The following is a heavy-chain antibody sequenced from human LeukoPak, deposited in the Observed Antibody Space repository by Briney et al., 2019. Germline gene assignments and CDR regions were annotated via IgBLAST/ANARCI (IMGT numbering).Heavy chain of an antibody. Sequence: PGGSLRLSCAASGFTFSSYSMNWVRQAPGKGLEWVSYINSGSSIIYYVDSVKGRFTISRDNAKNSLYLQMNSLRAEDTAMYYCARELAVPATGYWGQGTLVTVSS. D-gene: IGHD2-15*01. CDR1: GFTFSSYS. J-gene: IGHJ4*02. CDR2: INSGSSII. CDR3: ARELAVPATGY. V-gene: IGHV3-48*01.